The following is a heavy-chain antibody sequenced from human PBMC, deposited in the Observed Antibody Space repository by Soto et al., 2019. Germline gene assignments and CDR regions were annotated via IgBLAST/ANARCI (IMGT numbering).Heavy chain of an antibody. Sequence: SETLSLTCTVSGGSISSFYWSWIRQPPGKGLEWIGYIYYSGSTNYNPSLKSRVTISVDTSKNQFSLKLSSVTAADTAVYYCARNPTYYFDYWGQGTLVTVSS. J-gene: IGHJ4*02. CDR3: ARNPTYYFDY. V-gene: IGHV4-59*01. D-gene: IGHD3-16*01. CDR2: IYYSGST. CDR1: GGSISSFY.